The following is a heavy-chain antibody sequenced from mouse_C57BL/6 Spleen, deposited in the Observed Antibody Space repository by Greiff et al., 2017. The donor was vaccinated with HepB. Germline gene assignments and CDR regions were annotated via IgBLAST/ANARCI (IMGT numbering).Heavy chain of an antibody. V-gene: IGHV1-69*01. D-gene: IGHD1-1*01. CDR1: GYTFTSYW. CDR3: ARNYYGSKYFDV. CDR2: IDPSDSYT. J-gene: IGHJ1*03. Sequence: QVQLQQPGAELVMPGASVKLSCKASGYTFTSYWMHWVKQRPGQGLEWIGEIDPSDSYTNYNQKFKGKSTLTVDKSSSTAYMQLSSLTSEDSAVYECARNYYGSKYFDVWGTGTTVTVAS.